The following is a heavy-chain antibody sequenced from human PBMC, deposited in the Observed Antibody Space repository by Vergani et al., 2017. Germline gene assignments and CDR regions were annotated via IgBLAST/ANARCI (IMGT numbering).Heavy chain of an antibody. CDR3: ARGTPIIDY. Sequence: QVQLQESGPGLVEPSETLSLTCAVSGYSIRNGYYWGWIRQPPGKGLEWIGSIYHSGSTHYNPSLKSRVTISVDTSKNDFSLKVTSVTAADTAIYYCARGTPIIDYWGQGSLVTVSS. D-gene: IGHD5-24*01. J-gene: IGHJ4*02. V-gene: IGHV4-38-2*01. CDR1: GYSIRNGYY. CDR2: IYHSGST.